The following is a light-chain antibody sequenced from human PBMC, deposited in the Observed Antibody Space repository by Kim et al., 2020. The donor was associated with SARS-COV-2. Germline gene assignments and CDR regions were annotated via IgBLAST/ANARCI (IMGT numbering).Light chain of an antibody. J-gene: IGLJ2*01. CDR1: SSYVGNYNL. CDR3: CSYAGSSTFVV. Sequence: QSSTISCPGTSSYVGNYNLVSWYRQRPGKAPKLIIFEVSKRPSGVSDRFSGSKSGDTASLTISGLQAEDEGDYYCCSYAGSSTFVVFGGGTQLTVL. V-gene: IGLV2-23*02. CDR2: EVS.